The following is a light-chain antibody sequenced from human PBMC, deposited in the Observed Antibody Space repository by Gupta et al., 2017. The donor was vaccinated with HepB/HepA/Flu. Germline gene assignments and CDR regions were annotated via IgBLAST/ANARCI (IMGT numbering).Light chain of an antibody. Sequence: QLVLTQSPSASASLGASVKLTCTLSSGHSRYSIAWNQQQPEKGPRYLMKLNSDGSHTKGDGIPDRFSGSSSGAERYLTISSLQSEDEADYYCQTWGAGIRVFGGGTKLTVL. CDR3: QTWGAGIRV. V-gene: IGLV4-69*01. J-gene: IGLJ3*02. CDR2: LNSDGSH. CDR1: SGHSRYS.